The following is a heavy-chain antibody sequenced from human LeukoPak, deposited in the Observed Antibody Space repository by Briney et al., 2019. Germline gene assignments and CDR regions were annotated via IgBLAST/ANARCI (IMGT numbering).Heavy chain of an antibody. Sequence: GASLRLSCAASGFSFSSYSMNWVRQAPGKGLEWVSYISSVSTTIYYADSVKGRFTISRDNAKNSLYLQMNSLRAEDTAVYYCAREGASGWYLTFGESDYWGQGALVTVSS. J-gene: IGHJ4*02. CDR2: ISSVSTTI. CDR3: AREGASGWYLTFGESDY. V-gene: IGHV3-48*01. D-gene: IGHD6-19*01. CDR1: GFSFSSYS.